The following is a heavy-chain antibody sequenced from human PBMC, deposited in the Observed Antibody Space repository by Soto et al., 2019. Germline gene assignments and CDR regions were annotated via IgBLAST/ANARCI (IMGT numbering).Heavy chain of an antibody. Sequence: XGSLRLSCVASGFTFSGYSMNWVRQAPGKGLEWVSFISSSSGNIYYADSVKGRFTISRDNAKNSLYLQMNSLRDEDTAVYYCAREATQVVTPWVFDYWGRGTQVTVSS. CDR3: AREATQVVTPWVFDY. CDR2: ISSSSGNI. CDR1: GFTFSGYS. J-gene: IGHJ4*02. V-gene: IGHV3-48*02. D-gene: IGHD2-21*02.